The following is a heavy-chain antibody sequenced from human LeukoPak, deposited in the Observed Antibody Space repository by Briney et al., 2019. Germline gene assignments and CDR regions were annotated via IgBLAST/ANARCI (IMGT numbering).Heavy chain of an antibody. Sequence: PGGSLRLSCAASGFTFSSYAMSWVRQAPGKGLEWVSTISGSGGSTYYADSVKGRFTISRDNFKNTLYLQMNSLRAEDTAVYYCAKVGIRNYYDSSGYSFPFDYWGQGTLVTVSS. J-gene: IGHJ4*02. V-gene: IGHV3-23*01. CDR1: GFTFSSYA. D-gene: IGHD3-22*01. CDR2: ISGSGGST. CDR3: AKVGIRNYYDSSGYSFPFDY.